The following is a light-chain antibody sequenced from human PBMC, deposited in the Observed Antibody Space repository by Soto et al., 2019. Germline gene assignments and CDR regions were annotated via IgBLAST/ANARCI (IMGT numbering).Light chain of an antibody. Sequence: DIQMTQSPSSLSASVEDRVIITCRASQSISNHLNWYQQKPGKAPKLLIFAASSLQSGVPSRFSGSRSGPDFTLTISSLQPDDFATYYCQQTYITPYTFGQGTRLEIK. CDR2: AAS. CDR3: QQTYITPYT. CDR1: QSISNH. V-gene: IGKV1-39*01. J-gene: IGKJ5*01.